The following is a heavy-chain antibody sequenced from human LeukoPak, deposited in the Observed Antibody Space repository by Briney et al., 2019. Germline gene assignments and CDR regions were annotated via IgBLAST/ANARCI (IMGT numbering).Heavy chain of an antibody. CDR1: GFIFDDYG. V-gene: IGHV3-20*04. Sequence: RPGGSLRLSCAASGFIFDDYGMNWVRQAPGKGLEWVSGINWNGGSTGYADSVTGRFTISRDNTKNSLYLQLNNLRAEDSALYYCARVGEAGYSYGHLDYWGQGALVIVSS. CDR3: ARVGEAGYSYGHLDY. J-gene: IGHJ4*02. CDR2: INWNGGST. D-gene: IGHD5-18*01.